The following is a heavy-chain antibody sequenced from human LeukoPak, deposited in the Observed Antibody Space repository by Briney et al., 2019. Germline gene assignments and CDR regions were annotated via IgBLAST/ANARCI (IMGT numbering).Heavy chain of an antibody. J-gene: IGHJ1*01. V-gene: IGHV1-18*04. Sequence: GASVKVSCKASGYTFTGYYMHWVRQAPGQGLEWMGWINPNSGNTNYAQKLQGRVTMTTDTSTSTAYMELRSLRSDDTAVCYCARDWTYYYDSSGYSPPRAYFQHWGQGTLVTVSS. D-gene: IGHD3-22*01. CDR1: GYTFTGYY. CDR3: ARDWTYYYDSSGYSPPRAYFQH. CDR2: INPNSGNT.